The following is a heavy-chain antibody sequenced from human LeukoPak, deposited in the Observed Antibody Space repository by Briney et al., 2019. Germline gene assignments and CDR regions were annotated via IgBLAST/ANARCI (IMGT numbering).Heavy chain of an antibody. CDR1: GDSVSSSSYH. V-gene: IGHV4-61*01. CDR2: ISDSGST. D-gene: IGHD6-19*01. CDR3: ATRQGGSGWFLVYFEY. J-gene: IGHJ4*02. Sequence: SETLSLTCAVSGDSVSSSSYHWSWIRQPPGKGLEWIGDISDSGSTNYNPSLKGRVTISVDTSKNQFSLNLSSVTAADTAVYYCATRQGGSGWFLVYFEYWGQGTLVTVSS.